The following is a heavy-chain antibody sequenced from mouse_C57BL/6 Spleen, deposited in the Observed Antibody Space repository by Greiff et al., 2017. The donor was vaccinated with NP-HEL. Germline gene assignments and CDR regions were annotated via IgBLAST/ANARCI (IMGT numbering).Heavy chain of an antibody. CDR3: ARELFSTTVVAHDY. CDR1: GYAFSSSW. D-gene: IGHD1-1*01. J-gene: IGHJ2*01. V-gene: IGHV1-82*01. CDR2: IYPGDGDT. Sequence: VQLQQSGPELVKPGASVKISCKASGYAFSSSWMNWVKQRPGKGLEWIGRIYPGDGDTIYNGKFKGKATLTADKSSSTASMQLSSLTSGDSAVYFCARELFSTTVVAHDYWGQGTTLTVSS.